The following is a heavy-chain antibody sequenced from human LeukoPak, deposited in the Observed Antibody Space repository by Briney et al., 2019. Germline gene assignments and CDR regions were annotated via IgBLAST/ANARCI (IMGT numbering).Heavy chain of an antibody. V-gene: IGHV1-2*02. D-gene: IGHD3-16*01. J-gene: IGHJ4*02. CDR2: INPNNGGT. CDR3: AGGDRDY. Sequence: ASVKVSCKASGYTFTGYYMHWVRQAPGQGLEWMGWINPNNGGTNYAQKFQGRVTMTRDTSISTAHMELSSLRSDDTAVYYCAGGDRDYWGQGTLVTVSS. CDR1: GYTFTGYY.